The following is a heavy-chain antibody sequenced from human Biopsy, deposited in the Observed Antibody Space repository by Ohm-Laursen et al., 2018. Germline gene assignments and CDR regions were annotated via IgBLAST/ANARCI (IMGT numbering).Heavy chain of an antibody. J-gene: IGHJ4*02. CDR1: GFTFSSYA. CDR2: INTSGGST. CDR3: AKCMTGGSNYYFHH. Sequence: LSLTCAASGFTFSSYAMTWVRQAPGKGLEWVSVINTSGGSTHYAVSVKGRFTISRDNSKNTLYLQINSLRGEDTAVYYCAKCMTGGSNYYFHHCGQGTLVTVSS. V-gene: IGHV3-23*01. D-gene: IGHD2-8*01.